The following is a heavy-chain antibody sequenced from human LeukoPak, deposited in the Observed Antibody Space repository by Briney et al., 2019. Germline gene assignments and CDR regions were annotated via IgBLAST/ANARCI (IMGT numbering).Heavy chain of an antibody. V-gene: IGHV1-69*06. J-gene: IGHJ6*03. CDR1: GYTFTSDG. Sequence: SVKVSCKASGYTFTSDGISWVRQAPGQGLEWMGGIIPIFGTANYAQKFQGRVTITADKSTSTAYMELSSLRSDDTAVYYCAFSSYYLQGNYYYMDVWGKGTTVTVSS. CDR2: IIPIFGTA. CDR3: AFSSYYLQGNYYYMDV. D-gene: IGHD1-26*01.